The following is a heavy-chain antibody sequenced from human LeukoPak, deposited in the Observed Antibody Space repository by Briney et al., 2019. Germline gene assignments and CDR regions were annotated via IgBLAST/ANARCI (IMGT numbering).Heavy chain of an antibody. CDR1: GFTFSSYS. D-gene: IGHD6-13*01. CDR3: AKDGGVAAAGTFDY. V-gene: IGHV3-23*01. Sequence: GGSLRLSCAASGFTFSSYSMNWVRQAPGKGLEWVSAISGGGGSTYYADSVKGRFTISRDNSKNTLYLQMNSLRAEDTAVYYCAKDGGVAAAGTFDYWGQGTLVTVSS. CDR2: ISGGGGST. J-gene: IGHJ4*02.